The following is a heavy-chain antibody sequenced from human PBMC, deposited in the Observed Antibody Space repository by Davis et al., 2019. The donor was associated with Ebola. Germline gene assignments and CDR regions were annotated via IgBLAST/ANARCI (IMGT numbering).Heavy chain of an antibody. CDR1: GFTFDDYA. CDR3: AKVVGTTKKYFDY. CDR2: ISWNSGSI. Sequence: GGSLRLSCAASGFTFDDYAMHWVRQAPGKGLEWVSGISWNSGSIGYADSVKGRFTISRDNSKNTLYLQMNSLRAEDTAVYYCAKVVGTTKKYFDYWGQGTLVPVSS. V-gene: IGHV3-9*01. J-gene: IGHJ4*02. D-gene: IGHD1-26*01.